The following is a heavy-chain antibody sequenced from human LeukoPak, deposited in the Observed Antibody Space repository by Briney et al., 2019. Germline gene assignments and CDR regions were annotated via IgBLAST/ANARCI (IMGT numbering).Heavy chain of an antibody. CDR3: ARHESSLLHTSYYFDY. Sequence: SETLSLTCTVSGGSISSSSYYWGRIRQPPGKGLEWIGSIYYSGSTYYNPSLKSRVTISVDTSKNQFSLKLSSVTAADTAVYYCARHESSLLHTSYYFDYWGQGTLVTVSS. CDR1: GGSISSSSYY. D-gene: IGHD6-6*01. V-gene: IGHV4-39*01. J-gene: IGHJ4*02. CDR2: IYYSGST.